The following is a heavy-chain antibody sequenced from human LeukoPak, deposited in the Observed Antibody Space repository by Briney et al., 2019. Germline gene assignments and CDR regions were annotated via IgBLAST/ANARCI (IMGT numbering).Heavy chain of an antibody. D-gene: IGHD1-26*01. Sequence: GESLKISCKGSGYNFNRYWIAWVRQMPGKGLEWMGISHPGDSDTRYNPPFQGQVTISADKSISTAYLQWSSLKASDTAIYYCARRGVGVFTENWGQGTLVTVSS. CDR3: ARRGVGVFTEN. J-gene: IGHJ4*02. CDR1: GYNFNRYW. V-gene: IGHV5-51*01. CDR2: SHPGDSDT.